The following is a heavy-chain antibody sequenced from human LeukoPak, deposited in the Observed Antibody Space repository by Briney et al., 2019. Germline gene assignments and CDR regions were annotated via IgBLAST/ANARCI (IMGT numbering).Heavy chain of an antibody. CDR2: ISGSGGST. CDR1: GFTFSSYA. J-gene: IGHJ4*02. D-gene: IGHD3-22*01. Sequence: GGSLRRSCAASGFTFSSYAMSWVRQASGKGLEWVSAISGSGGSTYYADSVKGRFTISRDNSKNTLYLQMNSLRAEDTAVYYCAKDALGLNYYDSSGYPYCFDYWGQGTLVTVSS. V-gene: IGHV3-23*01. CDR3: AKDALGLNYYDSSGYPYCFDY.